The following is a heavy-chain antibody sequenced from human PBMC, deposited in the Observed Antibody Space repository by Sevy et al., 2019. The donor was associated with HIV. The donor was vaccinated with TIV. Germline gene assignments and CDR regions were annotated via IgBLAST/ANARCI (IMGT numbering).Heavy chain of an antibody. Sequence: SETLSLTCTVSGASMRSSHYWAWIRQPPGKGLEWVGSIYNAGSTYYNPSLKTRLIISIDTSMNQFSLKLNSVTAADTAVYYCARLPQWLSPSFDSWGQGILVTVSS. CDR3: ARLPQWLSPSFDS. J-gene: IGHJ4*02. CDR2: IYNAGST. CDR1: GASMRSSHY. V-gene: IGHV4-39*01. D-gene: IGHD6-19*01.